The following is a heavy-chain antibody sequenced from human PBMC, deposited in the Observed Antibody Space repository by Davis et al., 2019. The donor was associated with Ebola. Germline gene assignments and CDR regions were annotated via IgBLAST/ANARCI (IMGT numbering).Heavy chain of an antibody. CDR1: GYTFTSYD. J-gene: IGHJ4*02. D-gene: IGHD3-9*01. V-gene: IGHV1-8*01. CDR3: VREIFGHFDY. CDR2: MNPNNGNT. Sequence: ASVKVSCKASGYTFTSYDINWVRQATGQGLEWMGWMNPNNGNTGYAQKFQGRVTMTRNTSISTAYMELSSLRSDDTAVYYCVREIFGHFDYWGQGTLVTVSS.